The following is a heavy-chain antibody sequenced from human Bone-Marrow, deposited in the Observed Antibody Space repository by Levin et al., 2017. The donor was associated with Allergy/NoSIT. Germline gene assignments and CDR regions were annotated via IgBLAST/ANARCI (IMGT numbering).Heavy chain of an antibody. CDR3: PKDRYCTTITCPVDY. D-gene: IGHD2-8*01. CDR2: ISDSGGST. J-gene: IGHJ4*02. CDR1: GFTFSTYA. Sequence: AGGSLRLSCAASGFTFSTYAMNWVRQAPGKGLEWVSGISDSGGSTYYADSVKGRFTISRDNSKNTLYLQMNNLRAEDTAIYYCPKDRYCTTITCPVDYWGQGILVTVSS. V-gene: IGHV3-23*01.